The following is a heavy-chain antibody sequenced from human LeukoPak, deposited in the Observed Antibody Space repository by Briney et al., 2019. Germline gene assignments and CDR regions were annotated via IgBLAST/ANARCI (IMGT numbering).Heavy chain of an antibody. CDR1: GGSISSGGYS. J-gene: IGHJ2*01. CDR3: ARDSSSWFYWYFDL. V-gene: IGHV4-30-4*07. D-gene: IGHD6-13*01. CDR2: IYYSGST. Sequence: PSETLSLTCAVSGGSISSGGYSWSWIRQPPGKGLEWIGYIYYSGSTYYNPSLKSRVTISVDTSKNQFSLKLSSVTAADTAVYYCARDSSSWFYWYFDLWGRGTLVTVSS.